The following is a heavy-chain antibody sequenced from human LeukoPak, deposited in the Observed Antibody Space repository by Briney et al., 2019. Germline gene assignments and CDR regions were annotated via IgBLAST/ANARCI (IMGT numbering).Heavy chain of an antibody. V-gene: IGHV1-69*13. CDR2: ITPIFGTA. CDR1: GGTFSSYD. D-gene: IGHD4-23*01. Sequence: SVKVSCKASGGTFSSYDISWVRQAPGQGLEWMGGITPIFGTAKYAQKFQGRVTITAVESMSTAYMELSSLRSEDTAVYYCARGWLAETTVVTPYNYWGQGALVTVSS. J-gene: IGHJ4*02. CDR3: ARGWLAETTVVTPYNY.